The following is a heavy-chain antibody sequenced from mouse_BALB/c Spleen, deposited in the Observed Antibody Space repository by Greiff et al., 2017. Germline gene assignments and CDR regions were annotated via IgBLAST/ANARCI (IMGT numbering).Heavy chain of an antibody. CDR3: ARGDDGYRFAY. J-gene: IGHJ3*01. CDR2: ISSGGST. Sequence: DVMLVESGGGLVKPGGSLKLSCAASGFTFSSYAMSWVRQTPEKRLEWVASISSGGSTYYPDSVKGRFTISRDNARNILYLQMSSLRSEDTAMYYCARGDDGYRFAYWGQGTLVTVSA. D-gene: IGHD2-3*01. V-gene: IGHV5-6-5*01. CDR1: GFTFSSYA.